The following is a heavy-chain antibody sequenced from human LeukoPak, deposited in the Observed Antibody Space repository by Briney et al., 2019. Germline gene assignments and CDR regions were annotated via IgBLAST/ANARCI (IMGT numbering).Heavy chain of an antibody. V-gene: IGHV3-7*01. D-gene: IGHD2-21*01. CDR1: GFTFSSYW. J-gene: IGHJ4*02. CDR2: IKQDGSEK. CDR3: VRESIRGTRDFDY. Sequence: GGSLRLSCAASGFTFSSYWVSWVRQAPGKGLEWVANIKQDGSEKYYVDSVKGRFTISRDNAKNSLYLQMNSLRAEDTAVYYCVRESIRGTRDFDYWGQGTLVTVSS.